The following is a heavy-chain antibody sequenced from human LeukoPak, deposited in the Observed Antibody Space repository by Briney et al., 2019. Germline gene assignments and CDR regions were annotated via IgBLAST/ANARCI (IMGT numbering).Heavy chain of an antibody. J-gene: IGHJ3*02. CDR1: GFTSSSYA. CDR3: ARDDYGDYRLGDAFDI. D-gene: IGHD4-17*01. CDR2: ITGSGGST. V-gene: IGHV3-23*01. Sequence: GGSLRLSCAVSGFTSSSYALSWVRQAPGKGLEWVSTITGSGGSTYYADSVMGRLTISRENSKNMLYLQMNSLRAEDTAVYYCARDDYGDYRLGDAFDIWGQGTMVTVSS.